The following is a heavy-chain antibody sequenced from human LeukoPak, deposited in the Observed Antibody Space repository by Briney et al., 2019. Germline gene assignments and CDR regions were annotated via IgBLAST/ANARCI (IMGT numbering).Heavy chain of an antibody. CDR1: GYTLTELS. CDR3: ATGPYSSSYDLDH. V-gene: IGHV1-24*01. CDR2: FDPEDGET. D-gene: IGHD6-13*01. Sequence: GSAVKVSCKVSGYTLTELSMHWVRQAPGRGLEWMGGFDPEDGETIYAQKFQGRVTMTEDTSTDTAYMELSSLRSEDTAVYYCATGPYSSSYDLDHWGQGTLVTVSS. J-gene: IGHJ4*02.